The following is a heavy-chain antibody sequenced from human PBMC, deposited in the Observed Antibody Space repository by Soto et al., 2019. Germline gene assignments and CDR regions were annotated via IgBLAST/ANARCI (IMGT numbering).Heavy chain of an antibody. Sequence: ASVKVSCKASGYTFTSYYMHWVRQAPGHGLEWMGIINPSGGSTSYAQKFQGRVTMTRDTSTSTVYMELSSLRSEDTAVYYCARDMTEGSGSGGFDYWGQGTLVTVS. V-gene: IGHV1-46*01. CDR3: ARDMTEGSGSGGFDY. D-gene: IGHD6-19*01. CDR2: INPSGGST. CDR1: GYTFTSYY. J-gene: IGHJ4*02.